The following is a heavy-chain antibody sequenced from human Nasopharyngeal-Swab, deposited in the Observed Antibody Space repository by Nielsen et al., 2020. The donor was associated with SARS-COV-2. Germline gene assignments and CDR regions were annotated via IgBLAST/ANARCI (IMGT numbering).Heavy chain of an antibody. Sequence: WIRQPPGKGLEWVSSISRNSDYILYADSVKGRFTISRDNAKNSLYLQMNSLRAEDTAVYYCARVPGLLWFGELRYYGMDVWGQGTTVTVSS. CDR2: ISRNSDYI. CDR3: ARVPGLLWFGELRYYGMDV. J-gene: IGHJ6*02. V-gene: IGHV3-21*01. D-gene: IGHD3-10*01.